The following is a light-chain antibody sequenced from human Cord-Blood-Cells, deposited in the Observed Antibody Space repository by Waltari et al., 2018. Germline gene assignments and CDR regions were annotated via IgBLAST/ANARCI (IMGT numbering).Light chain of an antibody. V-gene: IGKV1-5*03. CDR1: QSISSW. CDR2: KAS. Sequence: DIQMTQSAYTLYASVGDRVAITCRASQSISSWLAWYQQKPGKAPKLLIYKASSLESGVPSRFSGSGSGTEFTLTISSLQPDDFATYYCQQYNSYSYTFGQGTKLEIK. CDR3: QQYNSYSYT. J-gene: IGKJ2*01.